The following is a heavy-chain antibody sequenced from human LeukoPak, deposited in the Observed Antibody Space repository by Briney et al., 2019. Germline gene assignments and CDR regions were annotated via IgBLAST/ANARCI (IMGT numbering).Heavy chain of an antibody. J-gene: IGHJ4*02. CDR2: INPDGSIK. V-gene: IGHV3-7*01. CDR1: GFTFGAYW. D-gene: IGHD3-3*01. Sequence: GGSLRLSCAASGFTFGAYWMSWVRQAPGRGLEWVANINPDGSIKYHVDSIKGRFTISRDNAKNSVYLRMNSLRAGDTAVYYCASGFLQWLHWGQGTLVTVSS. CDR3: ASGFLQWLH.